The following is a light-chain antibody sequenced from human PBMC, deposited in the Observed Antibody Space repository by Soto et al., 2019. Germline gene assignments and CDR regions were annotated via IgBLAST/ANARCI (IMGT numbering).Light chain of an antibody. V-gene: IGLV2-14*01. CDR2: EVT. CDR1: SSDVGGYNS. J-gene: IGLJ3*02. Sequence: QSVLTQPASVSASPGQSITISCTGTSSDVGGYNSVSWYRQHPGRVPALVIYEVTNRPSGVSSRFSGSKSGNTASLTISGLQTEDEADYYCSSYTNLNTRVFGGGTKLTVL. CDR3: SSYTNLNTRV.